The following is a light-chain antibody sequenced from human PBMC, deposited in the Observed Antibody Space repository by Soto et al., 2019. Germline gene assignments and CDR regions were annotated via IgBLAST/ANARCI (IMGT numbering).Light chain of an antibody. V-gene: IGLV3-21*02. CDR1: NIGSKS. Sequence: SYELTQPPSVSVAPGQTARITCGGNNIGSKSVHWYQQKPGQAPVLVVYDDSDRPSGIPERFSGSQSGTSATLGITGLQTGDEADYYCGTWDNSLSAVFGGGTKLTVL. CDR2: DDS. CDR3: GTWDNSLSAV. J-gene: IGLJ2*01.